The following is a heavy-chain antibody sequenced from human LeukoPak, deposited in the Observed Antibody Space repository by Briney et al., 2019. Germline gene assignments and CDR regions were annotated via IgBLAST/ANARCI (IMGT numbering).Heavy chain of an antibody. D-gene: IGHD3-10*01. J-gene: IGHJ3*02. Sequence: GGSLRLSCAASGFTVSSNYMSWVRQAPGKELEWVSVIYSGGSTYYADSVKGRFTISRDNSKNTLYLHMNSLRAEDTAVYYCASSQLLWFGEPKDDAFDIWGQGTMVTVSS. V-gene: IGHV3-53*01. CDR2: IYSGGST. CDR1: GFTVSSNY. CDR3: ASSQLLWFGEPKDDAFDI.